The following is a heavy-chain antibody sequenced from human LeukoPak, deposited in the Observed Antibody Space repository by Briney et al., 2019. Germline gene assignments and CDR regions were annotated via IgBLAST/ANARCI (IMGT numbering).Heavy chain of an antibody. CDR2: ISSSGSTI. Sequence: TGGSLRLSCAASGFTFSDYYMSWIRQAPGKGLEWVSYISSSGSTIYYADSVKGRFTISRDNAKNSLYLQMNSLRAEDTAVYYCARHKQLVPGPWFDPWGQGTLVTVSS. V-gene: IGHV3-11*01. J-gene: IGHJ5*02. CDR3: ARHKQLVPGPWFDP. D-gene: IGHD6-6*01. CDR1: GFTFSDYY.